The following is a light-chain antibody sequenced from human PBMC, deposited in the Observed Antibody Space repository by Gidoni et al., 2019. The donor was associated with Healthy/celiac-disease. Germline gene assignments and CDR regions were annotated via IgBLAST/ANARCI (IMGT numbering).Light chain of an antibody. CDR3: QQSYSTPWT. CDR1: QSISSH. Sequence: DIQITQSPSSLSASVGDRVTITCRESQSISSHLNWYQQKPGKAPKLLIYAASSLQSGVPSRFSGSGSGTDFTLTISSLQPEDFATYYCQQSYSTPWTFGQGTKVEIK. V-gene: IGKV1-39*01. J-gene: IGKJ1*01. CDR2: AAS.